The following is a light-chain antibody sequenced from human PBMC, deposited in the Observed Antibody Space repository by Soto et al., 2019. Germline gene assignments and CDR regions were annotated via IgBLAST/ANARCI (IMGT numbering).Light chain of an antibody. CDR2: GAS. CDR1: QSVSSN. CDR3: QQYKNWPPIT. Sequence: EIVMTQSPATLSVSPGERATLSCRASQSVSSNLAWYQQKPGQAPRLLIYGASTRATGIPARFSGSGSGTEFTLTISSLQSEDFAVYSCQQYKNWPPITFGQGTRLEI. V-gene: IGKV3-15*01. J-gene: IGKJ5*01.